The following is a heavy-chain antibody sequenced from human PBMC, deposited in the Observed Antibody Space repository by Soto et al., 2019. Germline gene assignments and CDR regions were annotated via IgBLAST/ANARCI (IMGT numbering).Heavy chain of an antibody. Sequence: ASVKVSCKNSAYFFSAYYIHWVRQAPAQGLEWMGWINPNPGSTNYLQKFQGRVTMTSDTSLSTAYMELSSLMADDTAVYYCARVGYDILTGDFDYWGQGAMVTVSS. CDR2: INPNPGST. J-gene: IGHJ4*02. V-gene: IGHV1-2*02. D-gene: IGHD3-9*01. CDR3: ARVGYDILTGDFDY. CDR1: AYFFSAYY.